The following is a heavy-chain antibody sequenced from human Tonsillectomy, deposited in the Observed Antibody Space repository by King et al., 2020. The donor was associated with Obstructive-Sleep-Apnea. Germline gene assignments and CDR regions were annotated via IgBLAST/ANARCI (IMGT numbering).Heavy chain of an antibody. Sequence: VQLQQWCAGLLKPSETLSLTCTVYGGSFSGSYWSWIRQIPGKGLEWIAEIKHTGRTDYNPSLKNRVSLSLDTAKNELSLRLTSVTAADPAVYYCASCDILTGYPPAYWGQGSLVTVSS. D-gene: IGHD3-9*01. CDR3: ASCDILTGYPPAY. J-gene: IGHJ4*02. V-gene: IGHV4-34*01. CDR2: IKHTGRT. CDR1: GGSFSGSY.